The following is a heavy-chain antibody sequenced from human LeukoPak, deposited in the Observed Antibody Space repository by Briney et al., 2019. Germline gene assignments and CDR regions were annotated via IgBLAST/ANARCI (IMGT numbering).Heavy chain of an antibody. CDR3: ARDLGTGAVAGTG. CDR1: GFTFSSYA. J-gene: IGHJ4*02. Sequence: TGGSLRLSCAASGFTFSSYAMHWVRQAPGKGLEWVAVISYDGSNKYYADSVKGRFTISRDNSKNTLYLQMNSLRAEDTAVYYCARDLGTGAVAGTGWGQGTLVTVSS. D-gene: IGHD6-19*01. V-gene: IGHV3-30-3*01. CDR2: ISYDGSNK.